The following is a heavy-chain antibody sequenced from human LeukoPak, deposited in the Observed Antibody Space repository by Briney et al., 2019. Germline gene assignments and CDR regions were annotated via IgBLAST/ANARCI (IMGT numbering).Heavy chain of an antibody. D-gene: IGHD2-2*01. CDR1: GFTFSSYA. CDR2: ISYDGSNK. Sequence: PGRSLRLSCAASGFTFSSYAVHWVRQAPGKGLEWVAVISYDGSNKYYADSVKGRFTISRDNSKNTLYLQMNSLRAEDTAVYYCAAPSYCSSTSCVQYYYYGMDVWGQGTTVTVSS. J-gene: IGHJ6*02. CDR3: AAPSYCSSTSCVQYYYYGMDV. V-gene: IGHV3-30-3*01.